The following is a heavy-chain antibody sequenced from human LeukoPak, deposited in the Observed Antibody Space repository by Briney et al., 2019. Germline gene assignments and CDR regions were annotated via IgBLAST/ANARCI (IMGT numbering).Heavy chain of an antibody. D-gene: IGHD2-2*01. CDR3: ASDGYCSSTSCSRTEYFQH. CDR2: IYTSGST. V-gene: IGHV4-39*07. J-gene: IGHJ1*01. Sequence: PSETLSLTCTVSGVSISSSSYYWGWIRQPPGKGLEWIGRIYTSGSTNYNPSLKSRVTMSVDTSKNQFSLKLSSVTAADTAVYYCASDGYCSSTSCSRTEYFQHWGQGTLVTVSS. CDR1: GVSISSSSYY.